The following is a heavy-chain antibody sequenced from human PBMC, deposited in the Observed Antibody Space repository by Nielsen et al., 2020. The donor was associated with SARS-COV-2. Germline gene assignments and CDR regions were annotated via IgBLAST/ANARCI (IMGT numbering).Heavy chain of an antibody. CDR3: ARGRPQFSNSWYLDY. CDR1: GGSISSSNW. Sequence: SETLSLTCAVSGGSISSSNWWSWVRQPPGKGLEWIGEIYHSGSTNYNPSLKSRVTISVDKSKNQFSLKLSSVTAADTAVYYCARGRPQFSNSWYLDYWGQGTLVTVSS. D-gene: IGHD6-13*01. J-gene: IGHJ4*02. CDR2: IYHSGST. V-gene: IGHV4-4*02.